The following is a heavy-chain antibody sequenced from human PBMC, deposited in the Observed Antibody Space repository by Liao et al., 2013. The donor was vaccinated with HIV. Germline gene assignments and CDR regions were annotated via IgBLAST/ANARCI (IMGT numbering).Heavy chain of an antibody. V-gene: IGHV4-4*07. Sequence: QVQLQESGPGLIQPSETLSLTCTVSGGSISSYYWSWIRQPAGKGPEWIGRISSTWNTNYNPSLKSRLIMSLDTSKNHFSLNLTSVTAADTAVYYCARERGAFDIWGQGTVVTVSS. J-gene: IGHJ3*02. CDR3: ARERGAFDI. CDR2: ISSTWNT. CDR1: GGSISSYY.